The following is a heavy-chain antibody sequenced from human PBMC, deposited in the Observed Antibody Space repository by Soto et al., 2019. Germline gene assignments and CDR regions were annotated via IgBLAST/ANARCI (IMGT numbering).Heavy chain of an antibody. J-gene: IGHJ6*02. V-gene: IGHV5-10-1*01. Sequence: KVSCKGSGYSFTSYWISWVRQMPGKGLEWMGRIDPSDSYTNYSPSFQGHVTISADKSISTAYLQWSSLKASDTAMYYCATLNCSGGSCYSDYYYYYGMDVWGQGTTVTVSS. CDR2: IDPSDSYT. D-gene: IGHD2-15*01. CDR3: ATLNCSGGSCYSDYYYYYGMDV. CDR1: GYSFTSYW.